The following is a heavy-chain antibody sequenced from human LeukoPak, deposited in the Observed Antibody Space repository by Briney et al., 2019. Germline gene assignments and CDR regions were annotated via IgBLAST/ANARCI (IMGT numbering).Heavy chain of an antibody. J-gene: IGHJ4*02. CDR3: ARGVYGDHLFDY. CDR1: GGSISSYY. CDR2: IYYSGST. V-gene: IGHV4-59*01. Sequence: PSETLSLNCTVSGGSISSYYWSWIRQPPGKGLEWIGYIYYSGSTNYNPSLKSRVTISVDTSKNQFSLKLSSVTAADTAVYYGARGVYGDHLFDYWGQGTLVTVSS. D-gene: IGHD4-17*01.